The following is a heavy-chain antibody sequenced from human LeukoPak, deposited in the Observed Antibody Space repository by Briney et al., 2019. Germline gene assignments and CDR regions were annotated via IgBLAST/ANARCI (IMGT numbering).Heavy chain of an antibody. Sequence: PGGSLRLSCAASGFTFSSYGMHWVRQAPGKGLEWVAVISYDGSNKYYADSVKGRFTISRDNSKNTLYLQMNSLRAEDTAVYYCASLSYYDILTGYYWIDYYYGMDVWGQGTTVT. CDR1: GFTFSSYG. V-gene: IGHV3-30*03. CDR2: ISYDGSNK. D-gene: IGHD3-9*01. CDR3: ASLSYYDILTGYYWIDYYYGMDV. J-gene: IGHJ6*02.